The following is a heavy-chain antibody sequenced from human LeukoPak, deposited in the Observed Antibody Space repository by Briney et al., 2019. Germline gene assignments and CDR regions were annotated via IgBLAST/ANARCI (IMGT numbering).Heavy chain of an antibody. CDR3: AKDQGYSYYYLDY. CDR2: INGNGAST. V-gene: IGHV3-23*01. Sequence: GGSLRLSCAASGFTFNTHAMSWARQAPGKGLEWVSGINGNGASTYYSDSVKGRFTISRDNSKNTLYLQMSSLRAEDTAVYYCAKDQGYSYYYLDYWGQGTLVTVSS. CDR1: GFTFNTHA. D-gene: IGHD5-18*01. J-gene: IGHJ4*02.